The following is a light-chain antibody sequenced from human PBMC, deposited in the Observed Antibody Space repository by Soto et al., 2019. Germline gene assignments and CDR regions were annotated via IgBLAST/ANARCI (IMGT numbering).Light chain of an antibody. J-gene: IGLJ1*01. CDR3: SSYTSSSTV. CDR2: DVS. CDR1: SSDVGGYNY. V-gene: IGLV2-14*01. Sequence: QSALTQPASVSGSPGQSITISSTGTSSDVGGYNYVSWYQQHPGKAPKLMIYDVSNRPSGVSNRFSGSKSGNTASLTISGLQAEDEADYYCSSYTSSSTVFGTGTKVTVL.